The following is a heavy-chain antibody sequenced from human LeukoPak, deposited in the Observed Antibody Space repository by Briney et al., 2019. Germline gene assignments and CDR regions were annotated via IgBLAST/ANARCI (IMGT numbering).Heavy chain of an antibody. CDR2: IYISGST. D-gene: IGHD3-22*01. Sequence: SETLSLTCTVSGGSISSYYWSWIRQPAGKGLEWIGRIYISGSTNYNPSLKSRVTMSVDTSKNQFSLKLSSVTAADTAVYYCARGYPHYYDSNGYYDYWGQGTLVTVSS. CDR3: ARGYPHYYDSNGYYDY. CDR1: GGSISSYY. V-gene: IGHV4-4*07. J-gene: IGHJ4*02.